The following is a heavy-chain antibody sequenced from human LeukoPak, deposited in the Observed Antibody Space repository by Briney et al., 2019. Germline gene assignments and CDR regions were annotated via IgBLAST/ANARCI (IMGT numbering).Heavy chain of an antibody. CDR1: GFIFSGFT. CDR2: ISYDGRNK. D-gene: IGHD6-19*01. Sequence: GSLRLSCAAPGFIFSGFTMPWVRQAPGKGLGWGGVISYDGRNKYYADSVKGRFTISRDDSKNTQYLEMNSLRAEDTAVYYCARSSSSWSRLDYWGQGTLVTVSS. V-gene: IGHV3-30*04. J-gene: IGHJ4*02. CDR3: ARSSSSWSRLDY.